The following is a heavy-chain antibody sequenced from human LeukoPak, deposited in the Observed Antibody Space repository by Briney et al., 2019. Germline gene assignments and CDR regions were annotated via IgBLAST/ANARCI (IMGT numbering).Heavy chain of an antibody. D-gene: IGHD6-6*01. CDR1: GFTFSSYG. V-gene: IGHV3-30*02. CDR3: AKDKYSSSERHPTDY. CDR2: IRYDGSNK. Sequence: GGSLRLSCAASGFTFSSYGMHWVRQAPGKGLEWVAFIRYDGSNKYYADSVKGRFTISRDNSKNTLYLQMNSLRAEDTAVYYCAKDKYSSSERHPTDYWGQGTLVTVSS. J-gene: IGHJ4*02.